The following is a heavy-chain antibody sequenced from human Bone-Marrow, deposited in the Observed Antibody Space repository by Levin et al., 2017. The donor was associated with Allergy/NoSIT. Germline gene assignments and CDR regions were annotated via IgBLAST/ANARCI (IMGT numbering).Heavy chain of an antibody. CDR2: ISGGGGII. J-gene: IGHJ6*02. D-gene: IGHD3-3*01. CDR3: AKVEVSSIHYDGMDV. CDR1: GFSFRDYA. Sequence: LSLTCAASGFSFRDYAMNWVRQAPGKGLEWVSVISGGGGIIYYADSVKGRFTISRDKSKNTLYLQMNSLRAEDTAKYYCAKVEVSSIHYDGMDVWGQGTTVTVSS. V-gene: IGHV3-23*01.